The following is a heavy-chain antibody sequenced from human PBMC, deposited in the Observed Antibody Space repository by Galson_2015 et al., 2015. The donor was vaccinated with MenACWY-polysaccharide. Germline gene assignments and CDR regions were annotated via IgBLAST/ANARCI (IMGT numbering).Heavy chain of an antibody. Sequence: ETLSLTCTVSGGSVSSGTYYWSWLRQPPGKGLEWIGYMSYSGRANYNPSLKSRVTISLDTSKNQFSLRLTSVTAADTAMCYCAREPTYSGSFGWFDPWGQGTLVTVSS. CDR3: AREPTYSGSFGWFDP. J-gene: IGHJ5*02. V-gene: IGHV4-61*01. D-gene: IGHD1-26*01. CDR1: GGSVSSGTYY. CDR2: MSYSGRA.